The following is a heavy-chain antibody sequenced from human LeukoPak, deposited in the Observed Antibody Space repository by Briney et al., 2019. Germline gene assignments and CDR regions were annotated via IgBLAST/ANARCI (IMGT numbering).Heavy chain of an antibody. CDR2: TYYRSKWYN. V-gene: IGHV6-1*01. J-gene: IGHJ5*02. D-gene: IGHD3-9*01. Sequence: SQTLSLTCALSGDSVSSNSAAWNWIRQSPSRGLEWLGRTYYRSKWYNDYAVSVKSRITINPDTSKNQFSLQLNSVTPEDTAVYYCARELRYFDWWESMFGPWGQGTLVTVSS. CDR1: GDSVSSNSAA. CDR3: ARELRYFDWWESMFGP.